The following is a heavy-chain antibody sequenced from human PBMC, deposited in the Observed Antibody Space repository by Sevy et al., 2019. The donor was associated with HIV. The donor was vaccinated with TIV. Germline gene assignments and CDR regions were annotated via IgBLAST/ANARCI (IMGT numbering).Heavy chain of an antibody. D-gene: IGHD3-22*01. J-gene: IGHJ4*02. Sequence: GGSLRRSCAASGFTFSSYSMNWVRQAPGKGLEWVSYISSSSSTIYYADSVKGRFTISRDNAKNSLYLQMNSLRAEDTAVYYCARTGPPGYYYDSSGSDYWGQGTLVTVSS. CDR3: ARTGPPGYYYDSSGSDY. V-gene: IGHV3-48*01. CDR1: GFTFSSYS. CDR2: ISSSSSTI.